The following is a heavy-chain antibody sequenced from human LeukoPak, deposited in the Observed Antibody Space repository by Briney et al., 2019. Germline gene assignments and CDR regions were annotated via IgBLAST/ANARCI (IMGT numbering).Heavy chain of an antibody. V-gene: IGHV3-74*01. J-gene: IGHJ4*02. Sequence: PGGSLRLSCAASGFTFSSYWMHWVRQAPGKGLVGVSRINSDGSSTTYADSVKGRFTISRDNAKNTLYLQMNSLRAEDTAVYYCASALVSGYDYGSFGYWGQGTLVTVSS. CDR3: ASALVSGYDYGSFGY. CDR2: INSDGSST. CDR1: GFTFSSYW. D-gene: IGHD5-12*01.